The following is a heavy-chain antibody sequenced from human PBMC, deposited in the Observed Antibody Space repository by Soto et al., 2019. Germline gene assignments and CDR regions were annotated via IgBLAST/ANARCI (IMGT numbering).Heavy chain of an antibody. CDR2: INPSRGSA. CDR3: ARPLIGNTLDL. D-gene: IGHD1-7*01. J-gene: IGHJ3*01. CDR1: GYTFFKYF. Sequence: ASVKDSCKASGYTFFKYFIHWVRQAPGQGLEWIGIINPSRGSATYGPIFQGRVSLTTDMPTSTVYMELSSLRSEDTAIYYCARPLIGNTLDLWGQGTSVTVSS. V-gene: IGHV1-46*01.